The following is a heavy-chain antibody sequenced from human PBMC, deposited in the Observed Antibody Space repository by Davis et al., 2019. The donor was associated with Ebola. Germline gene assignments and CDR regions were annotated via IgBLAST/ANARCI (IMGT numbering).Heavy chain of an antibody. D-gene: IGHD1-7*01. CDR2: IIPMLGIA. CDR1: GGTFSSYT. J-gene: IGHJ6*02. V-gene: IGHV1-69*02. CDR3: ARGQLELRPESHYYYGMDV. Sequence: AASVKVSCKASGGTFSSYTISWVRLAPGQGLEWMGRIIPMLGIANYAQKFQGRVTITADISTTAYMELRSLRSDDTAVYYCARGQLELRPESHYYYGMDVWGQGTTVTVSS.